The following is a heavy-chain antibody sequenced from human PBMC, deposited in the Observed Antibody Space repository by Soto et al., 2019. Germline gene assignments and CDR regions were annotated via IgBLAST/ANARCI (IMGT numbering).Heavy chain of an antibody. Sequence: SQIPSLTRAISGDSVSSNRAAWNWIRQSPSRGREWLGRTYYSSKWYNDYAVSVKSRIPINPDTSKNQFSLQLNSLRAEDTAVYYCVRDLWGPEHWGQGTLVTVSS. J-gene: IGHJ4*02. CDR2: TYYSSKWYN. CDR3: VRDLWGPEH. V-gene: IGHV6-1*01. D-gene: IGHD2-21*01. CDR1: GDSVSSNRAA.